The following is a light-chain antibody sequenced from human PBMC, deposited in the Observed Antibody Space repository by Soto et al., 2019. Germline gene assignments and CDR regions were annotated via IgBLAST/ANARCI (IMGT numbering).Light chain of an antibody. CDR2: SNN. CDR1: SSHIGSNT. CDR3: AAWDDSLNGRYV. J-gene: IGLJ1*01. V-gene: IGLV1-44*01. Sequence: QSVLTQPPSASGTPGQRVIISCSGSSSHIGSNTVNWYQQLPGTAPKLLIYSNNQRHSGVPDRFSGSKSGTSASLAISGLQSEDEADYYCAAWDDSLNGRYVFGTGTKVTVL.